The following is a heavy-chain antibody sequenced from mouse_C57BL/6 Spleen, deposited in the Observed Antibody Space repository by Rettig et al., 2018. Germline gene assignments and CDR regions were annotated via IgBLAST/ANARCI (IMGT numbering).Heavy chain of an antibody. D-gene: IGHD1-1*01. J-gene: IGHJ2*01. CDR3: ARSTTVVFDY. V-gene: IGHV1-22*01. Sequence: INPNNGGTSYNQKFKGKATLTVNKSSSTAYMELRSLTSEDSAVYYCARSTTVVFDYWGQGTTLTVSS. CDR2: INPNNGGT.